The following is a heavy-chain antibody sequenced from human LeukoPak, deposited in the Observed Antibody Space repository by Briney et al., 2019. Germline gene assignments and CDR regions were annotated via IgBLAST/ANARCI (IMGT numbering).Heavy chain of an antibody. CDR3: ARDQSNDY. Sequence: GGSLRLSCATSGFTFSRYWLSWVRQAPGKGLEWVANIKQDRSEKYYVDSVKGRFTISRDNAKNSLYLQMNSLRAEDTAVYYCARDQSNDYWGQGTLVTVSS. CDR1: GFTFSRYW. J-gene: IGHJ4*02. V-gene: IGHV3-7*05. CDR2: IKQDRSEK.